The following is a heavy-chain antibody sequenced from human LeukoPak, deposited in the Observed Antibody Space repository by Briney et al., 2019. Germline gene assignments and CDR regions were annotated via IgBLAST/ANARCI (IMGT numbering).Heavy chain of an antibody. D-gene: IGHD1-26*01. J-gene: IGHJ4*02. V-gene: IGHV3-23*01. Sequence: PGGSLRLSCAASGFTFYNPGMGWVRQAPGKGLEWVSAISGSGGTTYYADSVKGRFTISRDDSKNTLYLQMNSLRAEDTAVYYCAIEQWELKYWGQGTLVTVSS. CDR1: GFTFYNPG. CDR3: AIEQWELKY. CDR2: ISGSGGTT.